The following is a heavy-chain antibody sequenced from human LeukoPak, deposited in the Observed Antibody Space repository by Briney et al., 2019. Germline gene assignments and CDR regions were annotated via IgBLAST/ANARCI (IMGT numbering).Heavy chain of an antibody. Sequence: ASVKVSCKASGYTFTGYYMHWVRQAPGQGLEWMGRINPNSGGTNYAQKFQGRVTMTRDTSISTAYMELSSLRSEDTAVYYCARGDSTDFWSGYSRRWFDPWGQGTLVTVSS. D-gene: IGHD3-3*01. CDR3: ARGDSTDFWSGYSRRWFDP. CDR2: INPNSGGT. J-gene: IGHJ5*02. V-gene: IGHV1-2*06. CDR1: GYTFTGYY.